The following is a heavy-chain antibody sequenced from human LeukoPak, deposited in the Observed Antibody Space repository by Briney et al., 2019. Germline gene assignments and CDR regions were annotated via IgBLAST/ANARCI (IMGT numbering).Heavy chain of an antibody. Sequence: PGGSLRLSCSASGFAFSDYSLNWVRQAPGKGLEWVSYISVSGATVKYADSVKGRFTISRDNARNSLYLQMNSLRAEDTAVYYCARDSRSYYDRLDCWGQGTLVTVSS. CDR2: ISVSGATV. CDR1: GFAFSDYS. J-gene: IGHJ4*02. D-gene: IGHD3-22*01. CDR3: ARDSRSYYDRLDC. V-gene: IGHV3-48*01.